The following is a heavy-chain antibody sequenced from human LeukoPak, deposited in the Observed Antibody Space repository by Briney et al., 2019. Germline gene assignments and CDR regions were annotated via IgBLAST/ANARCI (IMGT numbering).Heavy chain of an antibody. J-gene: IGHJ4*02. CDR3: AKDIDYDSSGYYSGFDY. V-gene: IGHV3-74*03. CDR2: INSDGTDA. Sequence: PGGSLRLSCVASGFRFTSYWMHWVRQAPGKGLVWVSQINSDGTDAMYADSVKGRFTVSRDNAKNSLYLQMNSLRAEDTALYYCAKDIDYDSSGYYSGFDYWGQGTLVTVSS. CDR1: GFRFTSYW. D-gene: IGHD3-22*01.